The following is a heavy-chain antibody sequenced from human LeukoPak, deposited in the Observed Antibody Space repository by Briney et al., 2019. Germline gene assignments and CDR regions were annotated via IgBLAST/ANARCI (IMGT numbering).Heavy chain of an antibody. Sequence: ASVKVSFKASGYTFTDYYMHWVRQPPGQGLEWMGIINTSGGHTNYAQKFQGRVSMTRDTSTGTLYMDLSSLRFEDTAVYYCARGLERLDSNNYLSFAFDIWGQGTMVTVS. CDR1: GYTFTDYY. D-gene: IGHD4-11*01. CDR2: INTSGGHT. CDR3: ARGLERLDSNNYLSFAFDI. V-gene: IGHV1-46*01. J-gene: IGHJ3*02.